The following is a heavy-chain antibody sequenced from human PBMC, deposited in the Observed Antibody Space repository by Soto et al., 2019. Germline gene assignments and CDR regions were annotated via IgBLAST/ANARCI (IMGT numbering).Heavy chain of an antibody. J-gene: IGHJ6*02. CDR3: GTNPHGTGWFKSYQYSGMHL. V-gene: IGHV1-58*01. Sequence: VNDSCKSSGFPLSNSAVQWVRQARGQRLEGVGRSFVGNANTDYAQKTQARVNIKRAMSTRKAYLELSRLGSEETAVYYCGTNPHGTGWFKSYQYSGMHLWGQGTAVTVSS. CDR2: SFVGNANT. D-gene: IGHD6-19*01. CDR1: GFPLSNSA.